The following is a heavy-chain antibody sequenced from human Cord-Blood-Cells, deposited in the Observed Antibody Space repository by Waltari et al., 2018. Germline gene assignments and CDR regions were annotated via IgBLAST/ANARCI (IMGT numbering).Heavy chain of an antibody. J-gene: IGHJ5*02. Sequence: QVQLQESGPGLVKPSGTLSLTCAVSGGSISSSNWWIGEIYHSGSTNYNPSLKSVVTISVDKSKNQFSLKLSSGTAADTAVYYCARALRWNENWFDPWGQGTLVTVSS. CDR3: ARALRWNENWFDP. CDR2: IYHSGST. CDR1: GGSISSSNW. D-gene: IGHD1-1*01. V-gene: IGHV4-4*02.